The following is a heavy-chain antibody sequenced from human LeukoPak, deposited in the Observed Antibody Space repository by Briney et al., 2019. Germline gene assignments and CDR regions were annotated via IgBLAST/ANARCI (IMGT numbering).Heavy chain of an antibody. V-gene: IGHV4-39*01. J-gene: IGHJ6*02. Sequence: PSETLSLTCTVSGGSISSSSYYWGWIRQPPGKGLEWIGSIYYSGSTYYNPSLKSRVTISVDTSKNQFSLKLSSVTAADTAVYYCARQGSAGDYYYYYGIDVWGQGTTVTVSS. D-gene: IGHD6-13*01. CDR1: GGSISSSSYY. CDR2: IYYSGST. CDR3: ARQGSAGDYYYYYGIDV.